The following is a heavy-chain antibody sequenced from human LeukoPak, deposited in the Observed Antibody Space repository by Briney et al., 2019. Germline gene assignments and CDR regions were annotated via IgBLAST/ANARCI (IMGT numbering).Heavy chain of an antibody. Sequence: PGGSLRLSCAASGFTVSSNYMSWVRQAPGKGLEWVSVIYSGGSTYYADSVKGRFTISRDNSKNTLYLQMNSLRAEDTAVYYCARADLWFGELNAFDIWGQGTMVTVSS. CDR2: IYSGGST. V-gene: IGHV3-53*01. J-gene: IGHJ3*02. CDR3: ARADLWFGELNAFDI. CDR1: GFTVSSNY. D-gene: IGHD3-10*01.